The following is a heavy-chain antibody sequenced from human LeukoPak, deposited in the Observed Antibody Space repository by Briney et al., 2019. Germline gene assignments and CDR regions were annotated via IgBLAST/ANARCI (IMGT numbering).Heavy chain of an antibody. D-gene: IGHD3-9*01. CDR1: GGTFSSYA. CDR3: ASRSYDILTGYYSGDY. CDR2: IIPIFGTA. Sequence: ASVKVSCKASGGTFSSYAISWVRQAPGQGLEWMGGIIPIFGTANYAQKFQGRVTITADESTSTAYMELSSLRSEDTAVYYCASRSYDILTGYYSGDYWGQGTLVTVSS. J-gene: IGHJ4*02. V-gene: IGHV1-69*13.